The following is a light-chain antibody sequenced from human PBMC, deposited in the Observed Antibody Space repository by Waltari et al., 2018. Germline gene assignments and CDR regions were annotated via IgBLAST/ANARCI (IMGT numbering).Light chain of an antibody. CDR3: QQYDMWPPIT. Sequence: VLMTQSPPTLSLSPGDKATLSCRASQSINSNLAWYQQKPGQAPRLLIYGAFTRATGVPGRFSGSGSGTDFTLTISGLRSEDFAVYYCQQYDMWPPITFGQGTRLEIK. CDR2: GAF. J-gene: IGKJ5*01. V-gene: IGKV3-15*01. CDR1: QSINSN.